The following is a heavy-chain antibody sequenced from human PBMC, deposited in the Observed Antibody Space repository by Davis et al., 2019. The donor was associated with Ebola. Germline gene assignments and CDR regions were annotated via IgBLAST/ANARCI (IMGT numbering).Heavy chain of an antibody. CDR2: ISDDSTST. CDR1: GFTFSNYW. CDR3: VSAGWDH. V-gene: IGHV3-48*02. Sequence: GGSLRLSCAASGFTFSNYWMSWVRQTPGKGLEWVSHISDDSTSTYYADSVKGRFTISRDNAKNSLYLQLNTLRDEDTAVYFCVSAGWDHWGQGTLVTVSS. D-gene: IGHD2-15*01. J-gene: IGHJ4*02.